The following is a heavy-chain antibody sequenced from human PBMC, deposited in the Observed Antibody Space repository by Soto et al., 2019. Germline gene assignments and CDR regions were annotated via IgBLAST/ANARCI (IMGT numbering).Heavy chain of an antibody. V-gene: IGHV3-30-3*01. CDR1: GFTFSSYA. J-gene: IGHJ3*02. Sequence: SLRLSCAASGFTFSSYAMHWVRQAPGKGLEWVAVISYDGSNKYYADSVKGRFTISRDNSKNTLYLQMNSLRAEDTAVYYCARDLWFGEPNYAFDIWGQGTMVTV. CDR3: ARDLWFGEPNYAFDI. D-gene: IGHD3-10*01. CDR2: ISYDGSNK.